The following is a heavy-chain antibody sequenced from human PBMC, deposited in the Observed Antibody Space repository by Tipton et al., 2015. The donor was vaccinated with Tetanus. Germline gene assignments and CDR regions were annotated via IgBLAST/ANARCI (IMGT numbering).Heavy chain of an antibody. CDR2: IFASGST. CDR3: ARRSYCTSTRCFDAFDL. V-gene: IGHV4-4*08. CDR1: GDSMTRYY. Sequence: LRLSCTVSGDSMTRYYWSWIRQPPGKGLEWISYIFASGSTNYNPALKSRVTISMDTSKSQISLNLTSVTAADTAVYFCARRSYCTSTRCFDAFDLWGPGTRVTVSS. J-gene: IGHJ3*01. D-gene: IGHD2-8*01.